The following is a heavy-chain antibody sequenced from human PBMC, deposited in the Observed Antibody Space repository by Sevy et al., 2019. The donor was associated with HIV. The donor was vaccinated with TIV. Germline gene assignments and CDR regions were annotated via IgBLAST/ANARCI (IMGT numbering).Heavy chain of an antibody. J-gene: IGHJ4*02. CDR2: FDPEDGET. CDR3: AKGPFGAVAGTLDY. V-gene: IGHV1-24*01. Sequence: ASVKVSCKVSGYTLTELSMHWVRQAPGKGLEWMGGFDPEDGETIYAQKFQGRVTMTEDTSKDTAYMELSSLRSEETAVYYCAKGPFGAVAGTLDYWGQGTLVTVSS. CDR1: GYTLTELS. D-gene: IGHD6-19*01.